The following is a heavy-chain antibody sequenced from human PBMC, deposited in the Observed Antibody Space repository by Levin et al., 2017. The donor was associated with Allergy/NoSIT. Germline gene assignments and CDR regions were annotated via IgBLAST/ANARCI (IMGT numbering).Heavy chain of an antibody. CDR1: GFTFSSYA. CDR3: AKAGAYDYGAPFDY. Sequence: PGESLKISCAASGFTFSSYAMSWVRQAPGKGLEWVSAISGSGGSTYYADSVKGRFTISRDNSKNTLYLQMNSLRAEDTAVYYCAKAGAYDYGAPFDYWGQGTLVTVSS. J-gene: IGHJ4*02. V-gene: IGHV3-23*01. CDR2: ISGSGGST. D-gene: IGHD4-17*01.